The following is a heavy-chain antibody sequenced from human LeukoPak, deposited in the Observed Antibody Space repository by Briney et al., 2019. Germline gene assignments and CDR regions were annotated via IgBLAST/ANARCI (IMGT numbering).Heavy chain of an antibody. CDR2: ISGSGGST. CDR1: GFTFSSYA. V-gene: IGHV3-23*01. D-gene: IGHD3-22*01. J-gene: IGHJ4*02. Sequence: PGGSLTLSCAASGFTFSSYAMSWVRQAPGKGLEWVSAISGSGGSTYYADSVKGRFTISRDNSKNTLYLQMNSLRAEDTAVYYCAKDGSTMIVVVIRLDYWGQGTLVTVSS. CDR3: AKDGSTMIVVVIRLDY.